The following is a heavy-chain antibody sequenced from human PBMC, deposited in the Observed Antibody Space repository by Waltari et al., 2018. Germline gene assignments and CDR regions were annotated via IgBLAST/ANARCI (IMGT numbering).Heavy chain of an antibody. CDR3: ARQGYSYGYPWFDP. J-gene: IGHJ5*02. Sequence: QVQLQESGPGLVTPSETLSLPCTVSGGSISSYYRTWIRQPPVTGLEWIGYIYYSGSTNYNPSHKSRVTISVDTSKNQFSLKLSSVTAADTAVYYCARQGYSYGYPWFDPWGQGTLVTVSS. CDR2: IYYSGST. V-gene: IGHV4-59*08. CDR1: GGSISSYY. D-gene: IGHD5-18*01.